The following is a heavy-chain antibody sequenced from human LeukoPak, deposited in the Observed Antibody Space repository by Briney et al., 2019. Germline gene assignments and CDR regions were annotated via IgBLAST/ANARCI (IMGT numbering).Heavy chain of an antibody. J-gene: IGHJ4*02. D-gene: IGHD2-21*02. Sequence: PGGSLRLSCAASGFTFSSYSMNWVRQAPGKGLEWVSYISSSSSTIYYADSVKGRFTISRDNAKNSLYLQMNSLRAEDTAVYYCARAVAYCGGDCYSRTDYWGQGTLVTVSS. V-gene: IGHV3-48*04. CDR3: ARAVAYCGGDCYSRTDY. CDR1: GFTFSSYS. CDR2: ISSSSSTI.